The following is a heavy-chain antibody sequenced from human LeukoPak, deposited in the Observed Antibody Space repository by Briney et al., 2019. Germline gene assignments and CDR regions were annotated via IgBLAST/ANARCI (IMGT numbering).Heavy chain of an antibody. D-gene: IGHD1-7*01. V-gene: IGHV1-46*01. CDR3: ARAQYLITGTQDAFDI. Sequence: ASVKVSCKASGYTFTSYYMHWVRQAPGQGLEWMGIINPSGGSTSYAQKFQGRVTMTRDTSTSTVYMELSSLRSEDTAVYYCARAQYLITGTQDAFDIWGQGTMVTVSS. CDR1: GYTFTSYY. J-gene: IGHJ3*02. CDR2: INPSGGST.